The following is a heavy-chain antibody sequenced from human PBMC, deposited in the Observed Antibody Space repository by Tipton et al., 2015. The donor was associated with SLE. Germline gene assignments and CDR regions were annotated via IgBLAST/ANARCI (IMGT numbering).Heavy chain of an antibody. CDR3: ATALQWLIAFDV. CDR2: IRRKPNNYAT. Sequence: GSLRLSCAASGFTFSDSAMHWVRQAPGKGLEWVGRIRRKPNNYATVYAASVKGRFTISRDDSKNTAYLQMNSLKTEDTAIYFCATALQWLIAFDVWGQGTMVTVSS. D-gene: IGHD5-12*01. V-gene: IGHV3-73*01. J-gene: IGHJ3*01. CDR1: GFTFSDSA.